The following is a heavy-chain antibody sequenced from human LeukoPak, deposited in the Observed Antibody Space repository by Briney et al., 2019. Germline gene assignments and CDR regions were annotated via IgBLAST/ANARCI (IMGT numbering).Heavy chain of an antibody. D-gene: IGHD6-13*01. CDR3: AREEYGSSWYEVNWFDP. CDR1: GFTFSSYS. Sequence: GGSLRLSCAASGFTFSSYSMNWVRQAPGKGLEWVSSISSSSSYIYYADSVKGRFTISRDNAKNSLYLQMNSLRAEDTAVYYCAREEYGSSWYEVNWFDPWGQGTLVTVSS. V-gene: IGHV3-21*01. CDR2: ISSSSSYI. J-gene: IGHJ5*02.